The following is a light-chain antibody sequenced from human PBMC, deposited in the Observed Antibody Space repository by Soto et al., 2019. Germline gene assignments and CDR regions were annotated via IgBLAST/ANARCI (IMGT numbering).Light chain of an antibody. CDR1: HSISTW. CDR2: DAS. J-gene: IGKJ1*01. Sequence: DIQLTQSPSTLSASVGDRVTITCRASHSISTWLAWYQQKPGKAPKLLIYDASTLKSGVPSRFSGSGSGTEFTLTISSLQPDDFATYYCQQYDSSPWTFGQVTMVEVK. CDR3: QQYDSSPWT. V-gene: IGKV1-5*01.